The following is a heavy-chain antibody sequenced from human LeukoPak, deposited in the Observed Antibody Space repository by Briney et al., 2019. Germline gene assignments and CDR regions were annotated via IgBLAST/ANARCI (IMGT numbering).Heavy chain of an antibody. D-gene: IGHD1-1*01. CDR1: GGSISSYY. CDR3: TRNVEN. Sequence: PSETLSLTCTVSGGSISSYYWSWIRQPPGKGLEWIGYIYYSGSTNYNPSLKSRVTISVDTSKNQLSLNLNSVTAADTAIYYCTRNVENWGQGTLVTVSS. CDR2: IYYSGST. J-gene: IGHJ4*02. V-gene: IGHV4-59*08.